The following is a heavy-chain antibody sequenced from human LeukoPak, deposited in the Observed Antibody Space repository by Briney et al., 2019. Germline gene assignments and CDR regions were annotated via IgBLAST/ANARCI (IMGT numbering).Heavy chain of an antibody. CDR3: ARGTLWSGSNWLDP. CDR1: GGSISSHY. V-gene: IGHV4-59*11. J-gene: IGHJ5*02. CDR2: IFDDGST. Sequence: PSETLSLTCTVSGGSISSHYWTWIRQPPGKGLEFIGYIFDDGSTNYNPFLRGRVTISVDTSKYQFSLRLTSVTAADTAVYYCARGTLWSGSNWLDPWGQGTLATVSS. D-gene: IGHD3-3*01.